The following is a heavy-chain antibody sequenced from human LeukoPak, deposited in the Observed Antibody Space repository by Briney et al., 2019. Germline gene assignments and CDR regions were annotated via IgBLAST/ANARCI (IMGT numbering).Heavy chain of an antibody. Sequence: ASVTVSCTVSGYTLTELSMHWVRQAPGKGLEWMGGFDPEDGETIYAQKFQGRVTITADESTSTAYMELSSLRSEDTAVYYCARDYTGYCSGGSYPPMPWGRGTLVTVSS. CDR3: ARDYTGYCSGGSYPPMP. D-gene: IGHD2-15*01. J-gene: IGHJ5*02. CDR1: GYTLTELS. V-gene: IGHV1-24*01. CDR2: FDPEDGET.